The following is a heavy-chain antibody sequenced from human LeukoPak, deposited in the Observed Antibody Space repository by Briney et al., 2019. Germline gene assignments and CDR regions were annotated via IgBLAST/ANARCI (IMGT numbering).Heavy chain of an antibody. CDR2: IYYSGST. D-gene: IGHD5-18*01. Sequence: PSETLSPTCTVSGGSISSGGYYWSWIRQHPGKGLEWIGYIYYSGSTYYNPSLKSRVTISVDTSKNQFSLKLSSVTAADTAVYYCARAVDTAMAIDYWGQGTLVTVSS. J-gene: IGHJ4*02. CDR3: ARAVDTAMAIDY. CDR1: GGSISSGGYY. V-gene: IGHV4-31*03.